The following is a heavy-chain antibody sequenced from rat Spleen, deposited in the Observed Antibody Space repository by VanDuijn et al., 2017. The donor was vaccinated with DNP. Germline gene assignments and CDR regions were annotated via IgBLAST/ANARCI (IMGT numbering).Heavy chain of an antibody. D-gene: IGHD1-11*01. Sequence: EARLVGSGAGLVQPGRSLKLSCAASGFTFSDYAMAWVRQAPKKGLEWVATISYDGSRTYYRDSVKGRFTISRDNAKSTLYLQMDSLRSEDTATYYCARHPEGMRAMDAWGQGTSVTVSS. CDR1: GFTFSDYA. CDR3: ARHPEGMRAMDA. CDR2: ISYDGSRT. J-gene: IGHJ4*01. V-gene: IGHV5-17*01.